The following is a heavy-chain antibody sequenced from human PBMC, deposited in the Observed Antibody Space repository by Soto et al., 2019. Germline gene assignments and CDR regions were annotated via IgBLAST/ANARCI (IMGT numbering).Heavy chain of an antibody. D-gene: IGHD2-8*01. CDR1: GFTFSSFA. J-gene: IGHJ4*02. CDR2: TSYDGSNK. Sequence: GGSLRLSCAGSGFTFSSFAMSWVRQAPGKGLEWVAATSYDGSNKYYADSVKGRFIISRDNSKNTLDLLLNTLRAEDTAVYYCAGVYYGGNSVNNYWRQGTPVTVSS. CDR3: AGVYYGGNSVNNY. V-gene: IGHV3-30-3*01.